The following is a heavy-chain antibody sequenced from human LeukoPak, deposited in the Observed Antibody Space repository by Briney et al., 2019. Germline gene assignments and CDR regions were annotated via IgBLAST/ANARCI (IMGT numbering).Heavy chain of an antibody. CDR1: GFTFSSYA. CDR3: AEDGAAYCGGDCYLFDY. CDR2: ISGSGGST. V-gene: IGHV3-23*01. D-gene: IGHD2-21*02. J-gene: IGHJ4*02. Sequence: PGGSLRLSCAASGFTFSSYAMSWVRQAPGKGLEWVSAISGSGGSTYYADSVKGRFTISRDNSKNTLYLQMNSLRAEDTAVYYCAEDGAAYCGGDCYLFDYWGQGTLVTVSS.